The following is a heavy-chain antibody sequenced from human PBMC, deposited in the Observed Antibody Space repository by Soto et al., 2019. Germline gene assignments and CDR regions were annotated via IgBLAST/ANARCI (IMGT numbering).Heavy chain of an antibody. CDR2: LIPIFGTA. CDR1: GGTFSSYA. J-gene: IGHJ4*02. CDR3: AIPEYYYDGSCSIGGLDY. V-gene: IGHV1-69*13. D-gene: IGHD3-22*01. Sequence: SVKVSCKASGGTFSSYAIRCVRQAPGQGLEWMGGLIPIFGTANYAQKFQGRVTITADESTSTAYMELSSLRSEDTAVYYCAIPEYYYDGSCSIGGLDYWGQGTLVTVSS.